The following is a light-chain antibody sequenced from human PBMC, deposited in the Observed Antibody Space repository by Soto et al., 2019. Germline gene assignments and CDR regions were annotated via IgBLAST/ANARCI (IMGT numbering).Light chain of an antibody. CDR3: QQYSSSSRT. V-gene: IGKV3-20*01. Sequence: EILLTQSPDALSLSPGERATLSCRASQTVRNNFLAWYQQKPGQASRLLISVASSRATGIPDRFSGSGSGTGLSLTISRLEPEAFAVDYCQQYSSSSRTFGQGTKVDIK. CDR1: QTVRNNF. J-gene: IGKJ1*01. CDR2: VAS.